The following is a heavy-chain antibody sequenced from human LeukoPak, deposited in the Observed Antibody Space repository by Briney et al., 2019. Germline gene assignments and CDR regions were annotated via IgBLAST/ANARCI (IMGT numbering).Heavy chain of an antibody. CDR2: ISSSSSTI. CDR1: GFTFSSYS. J-gene: IGHJ4*02. Sequence: PGGSLRLSCAASGFTFSSYSINWVRQAPGKGLEWVSYISSSSSTIYYADSVKGRFTISRDNAKNSLYLQMNSLRAEDTAVYYCARDYYQSSGYADYWGQGTLVTVSS. V-gene: IGHV3-48*04. D-gene: IGHD3-22*01. CDR3: ARDYYQSSGYADY.